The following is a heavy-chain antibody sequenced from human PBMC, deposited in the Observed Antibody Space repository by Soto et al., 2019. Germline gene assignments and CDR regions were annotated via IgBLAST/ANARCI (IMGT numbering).Heavy chain of an antibody. CDR3: ARVALGYDYADV. D-gene: IGHD4-17*01. CDR1: GLTYSSHV. J-gene: IGHJ6*02. V-gene: IGHV1-69*17. Sequence: QVQLVQSGPEVKRPGSSVKVSCEASGLTYSSHVISWVRQAPGQGLEWMGGIIPLFGIPNYAQKFQGRLTITADKSTSTAYMELSSLRSEDTAVYYCARVALGYDYADVWGQGTTVTVSS. CDR2: IIPLFGIP.